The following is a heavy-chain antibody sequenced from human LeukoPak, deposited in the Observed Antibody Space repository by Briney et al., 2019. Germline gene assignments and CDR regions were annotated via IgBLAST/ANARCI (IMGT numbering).Heavy chain of an antibody. CDR2: IWYDGSNK. D-gene: IGHD4-17*01. CDR3: ARDMGDGDYVIDY. CDR1: GFTFSSYG. Sequence: PGRSLRLSCAASGFTFSSYGMHWVRQAPGKGLEWVAVIWYDGSNKYYADSGKGRFTISRDNSRNTLYLQMNSLRAEDTAVYYCARDMGDGDYVIDYWGQGTLVTVYS. J-gene: IGHJ4*02. V-gene: IGHV3-33*01.